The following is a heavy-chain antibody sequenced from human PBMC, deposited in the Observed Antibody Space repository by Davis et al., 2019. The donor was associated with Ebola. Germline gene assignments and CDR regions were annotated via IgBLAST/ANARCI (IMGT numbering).Heavy chain of an antibody. CDR2: IIPIFGRA. CDR1: GGTFSSYA. CDR3: ARENLGEQLVGGSWFDP. Sequence: SVKVSCKASGGTFSSYAISWVRQAPGQGLEWMGGIIPIFGRANYAQKFQGRVTITADESTSTAYMELSSLRSEDTAVYYCARENLGEQLVGGSWFDPWGQGTLVTVSS. D-gene: IGHD6-6*01. J-gene: IGHJ5*02. V-gene: IGHV1-69*13.